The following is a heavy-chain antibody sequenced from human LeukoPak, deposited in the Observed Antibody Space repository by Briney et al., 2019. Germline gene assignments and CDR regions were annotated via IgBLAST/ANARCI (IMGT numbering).Heavy chain of an antibody. Sequence: SVRVSCKASGDTFSSDAISGGREAPGEGGEWRGGIIPIFGTANYAQKFQGRVTITTDESTSTGYMELSSRRSEDTAGYYCARTSCVRYCRSTSCLTDRFPDFWGEGTLLTVSS. CDR1: GDTFSSDA. CDR3: ARTSCVRYCRSTSCLTDRFPDF. J-gene: IGHJ4*02. V-gene: IGHV1-69*05. CDR2: IIPIFGTA. D-gene: IGHD2-2*01.